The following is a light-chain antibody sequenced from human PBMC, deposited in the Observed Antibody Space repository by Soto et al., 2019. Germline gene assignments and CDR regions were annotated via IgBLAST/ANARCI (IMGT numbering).Light chain of an antibody. J-gene: IGKJ1*01. CDR3: QQYVNFVWT. Sequence: TVLTQSPGTLSLSPGVRATLSCRATQSISTSKLAWYQQRPGQAPRLLMYDASRRATGIPDRFSGSGSGTDFTLTISRLEPEDFAVYYCQQYVNFVWTFXQGTKVDIK. CDR1: QSISTSK. V-gene: IGKV3-20*01. CDR2: DAS.